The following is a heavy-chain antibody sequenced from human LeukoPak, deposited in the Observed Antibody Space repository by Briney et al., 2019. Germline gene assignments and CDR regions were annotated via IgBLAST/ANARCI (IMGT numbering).Heavy chain of an antibody. Sequence: PGGSLRLSCAASGFTFSTYEMSWVRQAPGKGLEWVSYISSSSSTIYYADSVKGRFTISRDNAKNSLYLQMNSLRAEDTAVYYCARVGRFGELWTWGQGTLVTVSS. J-gene: IGHJ4*02. CDR2: ISSSSSTI. CDR1: GFTFSTYE. D-gene: IGHD3-10*01. V-gene: IGHV3-48*01. CDR3: ARVGRFGELWT.